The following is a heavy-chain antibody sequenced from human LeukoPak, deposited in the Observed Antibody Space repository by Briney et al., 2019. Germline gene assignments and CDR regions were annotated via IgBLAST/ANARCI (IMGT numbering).Heavy chain of an antibody. Sequence: GRSLRLSCAAAGFTFSSYAMHWVRQAPGKGLEWVAVISYDGSNKYYADSVKGRFTISRDNSKNTLYLQMNSLRAEDTAVYYCAREDYVWGSYRYFDYWGQGTLVTVSS. CDR3: AREDYVWGSYRYFDY. CDR1: GFTFSSYA. CDR2: ISYDGSNK. D-gene: IGHD3-16*02. V-gene: IGHV3-30*01. J-gene: IGHJ4*02.